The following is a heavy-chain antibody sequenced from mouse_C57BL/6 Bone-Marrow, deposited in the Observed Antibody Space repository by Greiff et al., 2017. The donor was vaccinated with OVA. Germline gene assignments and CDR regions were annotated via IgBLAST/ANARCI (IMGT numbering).Heavy chain of an antibody. CDR3: ARESLLDY. Sequence: EVQGVESGGGLVKPGGSLKLSCAASGFTFSSYAMSWVRQTPEKRLEWVATISDGGSYTYYPDNVKGRFTISRDNAKNNLYLQMSHLKSEDTAMYYCARESLLDYWGQGTTLTVSS. V-gene: IGHV5-4*01. J-gene: IGHJ2*01. CDR2: ISDGGSYT. CDR1: GFTFSSYA.